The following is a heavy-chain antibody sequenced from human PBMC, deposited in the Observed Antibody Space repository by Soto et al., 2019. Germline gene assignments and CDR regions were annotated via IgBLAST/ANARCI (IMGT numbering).Heavy chain of an antibody. Sequence: QVQLVQSGAEVKKPGSSVKVSCKASGGTFSSYAISWVRQAPGQGLEWMGGIIPIFGTANYAQKFQGRVTITADEXTSTAYMEMSSLKSEDTDVYYCASRVVAYDYGMDVWGQGTTVTVSS. CDR3: ASRVVAYDYGMDV. D-gene: IGHD2-15*01. J-gene: IGHJ6*02. CDR2: IIPIFGTA. CDR1: GGTFSSYA. V-gene: IGHV1-69*12.